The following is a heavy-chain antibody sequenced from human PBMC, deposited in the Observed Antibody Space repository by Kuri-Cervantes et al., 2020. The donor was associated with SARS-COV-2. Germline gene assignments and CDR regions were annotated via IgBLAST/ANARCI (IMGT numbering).Heavy chain of an antibody. CDR2: INPNSGGT. CDR3: ARGAVLRAFDI. J-gene: IGHJ3*02. V-gene: IGHV1-2*04. Sequence: ASVKVSCRASGYTFTGYYMHWVRQAPGQGLEWMGWINPNSGGTNYAQKFQGWVAMTRDTSISTAYMELSRLRSDDTAVYYCARGAVLRAFDIWGQGTMVTVSS. D-gene: IGHD1-26*01. CDR1: GYTFTGYY.